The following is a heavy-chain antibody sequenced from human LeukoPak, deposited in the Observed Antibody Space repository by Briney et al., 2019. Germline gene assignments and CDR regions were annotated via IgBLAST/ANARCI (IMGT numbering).Heavy chain of an antibody. V-gene: IGHV5-10-1*01. D-gene: IGHD2-2*01. CDR2: IDSSYSYT. CDR3: ARIDCSSASCLYYYGMDV. J-gene: IGHJ6*02. Sequence: GESLKIPCKGSWYSFISYLMDLVRPVPGEGLEWMGRIDSSYSYTNYSPSFHGHLTISADKSISTAYLQWSSLKASDTAMYYCARIDCSSASCLYYYGMDVWGQGTTVTVSS. CDR1: WYSFISYL.